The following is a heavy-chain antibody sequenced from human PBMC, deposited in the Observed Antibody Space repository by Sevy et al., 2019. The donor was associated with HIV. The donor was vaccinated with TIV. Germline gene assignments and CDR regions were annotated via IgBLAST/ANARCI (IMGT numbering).Heavy chain of an antibody. CDR1: GFTFSDLW. V-gene: IGHV3-15*01. CDR3: TTDSITRDDAYDV. CDR2: IKSKIEGETK. D-gene: IGHD3-10*01. Sequence: GGYLRLSCAVSGFTFSDLWMTWVRQAPGKGLEWVGRIKSKIEGETKDYAAPVNGRFTISRDDSKSTVSLHMNSLKTEDTAVYYCTTDSITRDDAYDVWGQGTMVTVSS. J-gene: IGHJ3*01.